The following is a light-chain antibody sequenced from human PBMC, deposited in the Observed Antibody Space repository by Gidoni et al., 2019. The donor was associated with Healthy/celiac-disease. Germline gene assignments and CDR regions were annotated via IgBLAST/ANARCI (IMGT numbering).Light chain of an antibody. CDR1: SSDVGGYNY. V-gene: IGLV2-14*01. CDR3: SSYTSSSTLGVV. Sequence: QSVLTQPASVSGSPGQSITISCTGTSSDVGGYNYVSWYQQHPGKAPKLMIYEVSNRPSGVSNRFSGSKSGKTASLTISGLQAEDEADYYCSSYTSSSTLGVVFGGGTKLTVL. CDR2: EVS. J-gene: IGLJ2*01.